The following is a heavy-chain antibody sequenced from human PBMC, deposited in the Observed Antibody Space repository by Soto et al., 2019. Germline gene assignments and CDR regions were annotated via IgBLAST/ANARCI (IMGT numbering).Heavy chain of an antibody. CDR1: GFSLTTRGVG. J-gene: IGHJ5*02. V-gene: IGHV2-5*02. CDR3: AHIPNYYQYDWFDP. D-gene: IGHD3-22*01. CDR2: IYWDDDK. Sequence: QITLKESGPTLVKPTQTLTLTCTFSGFSLTTRGVGVGWIRQPPVKALECLALIYWDDDKRYSPSLQSRLSITKDTSKNQVVLTMTNVDTVDTATYYCAHIPNYYQYDWFDPWGQGTLVSVSS.